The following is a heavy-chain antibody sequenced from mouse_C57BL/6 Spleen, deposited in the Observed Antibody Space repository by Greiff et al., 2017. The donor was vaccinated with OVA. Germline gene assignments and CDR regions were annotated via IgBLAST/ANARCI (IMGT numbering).Heavy chain of an antibody. Sequence: QVQLQQSGAELVRPGASVTLSCKASGYTFTDYEMHWVKQTPVHGLEWIGAIDPETGGTAYNQKFKGKAILTADKSSSTAYMELRSLTSEDSAVYYCTREGYYETPCAYWGQGTLVTVSA. CDR1: GYTFTDYE. V-gene: IGHV1-15*01. CDR3: TREGYYETPCAY. CDR2: IDPETGGT. D-gene: IGHD2-4*01. J-gene: IGHJ3*01.